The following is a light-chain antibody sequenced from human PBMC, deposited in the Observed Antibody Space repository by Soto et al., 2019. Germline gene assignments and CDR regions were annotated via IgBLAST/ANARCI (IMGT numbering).Light chain of an antibody. CDR2: DVS. J-gene: IGLJ2*01. CDR3: SSYTSSSTVV. Sequence: QSALTQPASVSGSPGQSITISCTGTSGDVGGYNYVSWYQHPPGKAPKLMIYDVSNRPSGVSNRFSGSKSGNTASLAISGLQAEDEADYYCSSYTSSSTVVFGGGTKVTVL. CDR1: SGDVGGYNY. V-gene: IGLV2-14*03.